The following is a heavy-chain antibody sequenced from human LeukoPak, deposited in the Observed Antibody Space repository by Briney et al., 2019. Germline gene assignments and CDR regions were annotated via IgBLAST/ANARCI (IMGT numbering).Heavy chain of an antibody. Sequence: GASVKVSCKTSGYTFTDYYIHWVRQAPGQGLEWMGWINPDRGDTKYAQKFQGRVTMTRDTSISTAYVELSGLRSDDTAVYYCARDEGYSSGWTLYYFDYWGQGTLVTVSS. V-gene: IGHV1-2*02. CDR2: INPDRGDT. CDR1: GYTFTDYY. D-gene: IGHD6-19*01. CDR3: ARDEGYSSGWTLYYFDY. J-gene: IGHJ4*02.